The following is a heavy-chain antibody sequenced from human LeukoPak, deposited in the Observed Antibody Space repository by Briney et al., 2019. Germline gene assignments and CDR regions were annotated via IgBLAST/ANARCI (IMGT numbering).Heavy chain of an antibody. CDR3: ARAGANGIEAAGSLRY. D-gene: IGHD6-13*01. CDR2: IYYTGTT. V-gene: IGHV4-59*01. J-gene: IGHJ4*02. CDR1: GVSFSTYY. Sequence: PSETLSLTCTVSGVSFSTYYWSWIRQPPGKGLEWIGYIYYTGTTNYNPSLKSRVTISVDTSKNQFSLNLSSVTAADTAVYYCARAGANGIEAAGSLRYWGQGTLVTVSS.